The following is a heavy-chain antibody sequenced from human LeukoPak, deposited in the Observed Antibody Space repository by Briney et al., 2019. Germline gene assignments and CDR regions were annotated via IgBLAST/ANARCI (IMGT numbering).Heavy chain of an antibody. J-gene: IGHJ3*02. CDR3: ATDLEMATGSGAFDI. V-gene: IGHV1-24*01. CDR1: GYTLTELS. D-gene: IGHD5-24*01. Sequence: ASVKVSCKVSGYTLTELSMHWVRQAPGKGLEWMGGFDPEDGETIYAQKFQGRVTMTEDTSTDTAYMELSSLRSEDTAVYYCATDLEMATGSGAFDIWGQGTMVTVSS. CDR2: FDPEDGET.